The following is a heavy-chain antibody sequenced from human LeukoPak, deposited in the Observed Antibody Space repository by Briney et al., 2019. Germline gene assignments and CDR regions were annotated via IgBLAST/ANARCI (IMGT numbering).Heavy chain of an antibody. Sequence: GGSLRLSCAASGFTFDDYAMHWVRQAPGKGLEWVSLISWDGGSTYYADSVKGRFTISRDNAKNSLYLQMNSLRAEDTAVYYCARVQWLVSQYFDYWGQGTLVTVSS. D-gene: IGHD6-19*01. CDR3: ARVQWLVSQYFDY. CDR2: ISWDGGST. CDR1: GFTFDDYA. J-gene: IGHJ4*02. V-gene: IGHV3-43D*03.